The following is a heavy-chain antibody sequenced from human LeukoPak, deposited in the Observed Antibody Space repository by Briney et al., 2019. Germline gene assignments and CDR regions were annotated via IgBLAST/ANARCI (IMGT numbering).Heavy chain of an antibody. D-gene: IGHD3-9*01. V-gene: IGHV3-48*04. Sequence: QSGGSLRLSCAASGFTFSSYSMNWVRQAPGKGLEWVSYISSSSSTIYYADSVKGRFTISRDNAKNSLYLQMNSLRAEDTAVYYCARLYDILTGFLRHRQGWFDPWGQGTLVTVSS. CDR2: ISSSSSTI. J-gene: IGHJ5*02. CDR1: GFTFSSYS. CDR3: ARLYDILTGFLRHRQGWFDP.